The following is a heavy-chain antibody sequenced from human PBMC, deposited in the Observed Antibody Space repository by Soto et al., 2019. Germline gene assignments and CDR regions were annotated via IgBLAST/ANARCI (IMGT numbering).Heavy chain of an antibody. J-gene: IGHJ4*02. Sequence: SETLSLICTVSGGSMRNYFWTWIRQPPGKGLEWIGYIHYSGTTSFFPSYNPSLRSRVTISEDTSKNQFSLKLLSVTAADTAVYYCARDSPPIDYWGQGTLVTVSS. CDR2: IHYSGTT. CDR1: GGSMRNYF. CDR3: ARDSPPIDY. V-gene: IGHV4-59*12.